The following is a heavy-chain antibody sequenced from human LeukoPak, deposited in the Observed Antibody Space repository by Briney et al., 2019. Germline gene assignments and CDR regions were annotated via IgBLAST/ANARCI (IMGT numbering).Heavy chain of an antibody. D-gene: IGHD6-19*01. V-gene: IGHV1-18*01. CDR2: ISAYNGNT. J-gene: IGHJ4*02. CDR3: ARDAPYVAVAGGFDY. CDR1: GYTFTSYG. Sequence: ASVKVSCKASGYTFTSYGISWVRQAPGQGLECMGWISAYNGNTNYAQKLQGRVTMTTDTSTSTAYMELRSLRSDDTAVYYCARDAPYVAVAGGFDYWGQGTLVTVSS.